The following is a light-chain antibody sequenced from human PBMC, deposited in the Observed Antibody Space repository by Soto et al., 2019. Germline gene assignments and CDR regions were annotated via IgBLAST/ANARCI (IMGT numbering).Light chain of an antibody. CDR1: QSVPRSY. CDR2: GTS. V-gene: IGKV3-20*01. Sequence: EIVLTQSPGTLSLSPGERATLSCRASQSVPRSYLAWYQQKPGQAPRLLIYGTSSRATGIPDRFSGSGSGTEFTLTISSLQSEDFAVYYCHQYNHWLTWTFGQGTKVDIK. J-gene: IGKJ1*01. CDR3: HQYNHWLTWT.